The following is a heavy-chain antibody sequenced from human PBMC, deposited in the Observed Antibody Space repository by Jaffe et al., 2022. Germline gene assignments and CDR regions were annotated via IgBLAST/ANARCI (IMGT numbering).Heavy chain of an antibody. CDR3: AKDLADGDYEFIFDY. J-gene: IGHJ4*02. V-gene: IGHV3-30*02. CDR1: GFTFSSYG. D-gene: IGHD4-17*01. Sequence: QVQLVESGGGVVQPGGSLRLSCAASGFTFSSYGMHWVRQAPGKGLEWVAFIRYDGSNKYYADSVKGRFTISRDNSKNTLYLQMNSLRAEDTAVYYCAKDLADGDYEFIFDYWGQGTLVTVSS. CDR2: IRYDGSNK.